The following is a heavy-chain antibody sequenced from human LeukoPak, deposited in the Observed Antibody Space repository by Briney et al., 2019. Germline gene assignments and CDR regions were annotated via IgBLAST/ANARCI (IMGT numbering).Heavy chain of an antibody. CDR2: ISGSGGST. CDR3: AKGGYGSGSSPFDY. CDR1: GFTVSSNY. J-gene: IGHJ4*02. V-gene: IGHV3-23*01. Sequence: GGSLRLSCAASGFTVSSNYMSWVRQAPGKGLEWVSAISGSGGSTYYADSVKGRFTLSRDNSKNTLYLQMNSLRAEDTAVYYCAKGGYGSGSSPFDYWGQGTLVTVSS. D-gene: IGHD3-10*01.